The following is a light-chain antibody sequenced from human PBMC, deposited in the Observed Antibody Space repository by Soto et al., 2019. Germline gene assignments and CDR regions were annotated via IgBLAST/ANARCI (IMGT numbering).Light chain of an antibody. CDR1: QSVSSSY. CDR2: GAS. CDR3: QQNNRYPWT. J-gene: IGKJ1*01. V-gene: IGKV3-20*01. Sequence: EIVLTQSPGTLSLSPGERATLSCRASQSVSSSYLAWYQQKPGQAPRLLIYGASSRATGIPDRFSGSGSGTDFTLTISSLQPDDIGTYYCQQNNRYPWTFGQGTKVDIK.